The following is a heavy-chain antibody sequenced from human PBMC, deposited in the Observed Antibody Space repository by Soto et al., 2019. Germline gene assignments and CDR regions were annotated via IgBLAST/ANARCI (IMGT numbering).Heavy chain of an antibody. Sequence: ASVKVSCKASGYTFTSYGISWVRQAPGQGLEWMGWISAYNGNTNYAQKLQGRVTMTTDTSTSTAYMELRSLRYDDTAVYYCAGRSIYGDYDYLYYWGQGTLVTVSS. CDR3: AGRSIYGDYDYLYY. J-gene: IGHJ4*02. V-gene: IGHV1-18*01. CDR2: ISAYNGNT. CDR1: GYTFTSYG. D-gene: IGHD4-17*01.